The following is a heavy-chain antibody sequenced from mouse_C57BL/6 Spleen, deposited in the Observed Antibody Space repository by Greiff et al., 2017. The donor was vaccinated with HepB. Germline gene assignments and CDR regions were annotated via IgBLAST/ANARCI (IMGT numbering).Heavy chain of an antibody. Sequence: QVQLQQPGAELVKPGASVKLSCQASGYTFTSYWMHWVKPRPGQGLEWIGMIHPNSGSTNYNEKFKSKATLTGDKSSSTAYMQLSSLTSEDSAVYYCAQGAVVATRYFDVWGTGTTVTVSS. V-gene: IGHV1-64*01. CDR1: GYTFTSYW. CDR3: AQGAVVATRYFDV. CDR2: IHPNSGST. D-gene: IGHD1-1*01. J-gene: IGHJ1*03.